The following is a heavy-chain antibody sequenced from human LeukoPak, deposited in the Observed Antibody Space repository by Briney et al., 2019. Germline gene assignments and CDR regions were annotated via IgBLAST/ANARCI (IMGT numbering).Heavy chain of an antibody. CDR3: ASATGYSSGWYGTDYYYYMDV. V-gene: IGHV1-18*01. D-gene: IGHD6-19*01. Sequence: ASVKVSCKASGCTFTSYGISWVRQAPGQGLEWMGWISAYNGNTNYAQKLQGRVTMTTDTSTSTAYMELRSLRSDDTAVYYCASATGYSSGWYGTDYYYYMDVWGKGTTVTISS. CDR1: GCTFTSYG. J-gene: IGHJ6*03. CDR2: ISAYNGNT.